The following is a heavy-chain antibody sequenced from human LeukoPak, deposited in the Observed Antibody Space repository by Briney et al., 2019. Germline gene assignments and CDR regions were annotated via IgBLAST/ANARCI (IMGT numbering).Heavy chain of an antibody. J-gene: IGHJ3*02. V-gene: IGHV3-23*01. CDR3: ARGSGSYFWPRLAFDI. Sequence: GGSLRLSCAASGFTFSSYAMSWVRQAPGKGLEWVSAISGSGGSTYYADSVKGRFTISRDNSKNTLYLQMNSLRAEDTAVYYCARGSGSYFWPRLAFDIWGQGTMVTVSS. D-gene: IGHD1-26*01. CDR1: GFTFSSYA. CDR2: ISGSGGST.